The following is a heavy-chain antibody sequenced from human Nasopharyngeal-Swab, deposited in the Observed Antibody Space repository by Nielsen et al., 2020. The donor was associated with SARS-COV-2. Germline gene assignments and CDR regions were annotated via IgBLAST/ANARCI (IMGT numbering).Heavy chain of an antibody. CDR2: ISYEGSKK. V-gene: IGHV3-30*18. CDR3: AKANVLFWFGQFKNDGFDI. Sequence: GGSLRLSCTASGFSFNNYGMHWVRQAPGKGLEWVAVISYEGSKKYYAESVEGRFTISRDYSKTTLSLQMNSLRPEDTAMYYCAKANVLFWFGQFKNDGFDIWGQGTMVAVSS. CDR1: GFSFNNYG. D-gene: IGHD3-10*01. J-gene: IGHJ3*02.